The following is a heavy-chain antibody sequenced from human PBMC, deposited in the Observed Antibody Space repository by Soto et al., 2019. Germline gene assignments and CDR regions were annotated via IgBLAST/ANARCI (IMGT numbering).Heavy chain of an antibody. CDR3: ASDASRMVRGTNNRFDP. CDR1: GFTFSNYA. J-gene: IGHJ5*02. D-gene: IGHD3-10*01. V-gene: IGHV3-23*01. CDR2: ISGGGIST. Sequence: EVQLLESGGGLVQPGGSLTLSCAASGFTFSNYAMSWVRQAPGKGLEWVSAISGGGISTYYADSVGGRFTISRDNSRNTMYLRMNRRRAEDTDVYYCASDASRMVRGTNNRFDPWGPGTLVTVSA.